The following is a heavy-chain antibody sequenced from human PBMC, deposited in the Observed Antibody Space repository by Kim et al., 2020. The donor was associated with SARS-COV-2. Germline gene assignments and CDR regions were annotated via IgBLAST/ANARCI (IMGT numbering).Heavy chain of an antibody. J-gene: IGHJ4*02. D-gene: IGHD6-19*01. CDR1: GGSISSYY. Sequence: SETLSLTCTVSGGSISSYYWSWIRQPPGKGLEWIGYIYYSGSTNYNPSLKSRVTISVDTSKNQFSLKLSSVTAADTAVYYCAGHFGTYSRGTVYQYYFDYWGQGTLVTVSS. V-gene: IGHV4-59*08. CDR3: AGHFGTYSRGTVYQYYFDY. CDR2: IYYSGST.